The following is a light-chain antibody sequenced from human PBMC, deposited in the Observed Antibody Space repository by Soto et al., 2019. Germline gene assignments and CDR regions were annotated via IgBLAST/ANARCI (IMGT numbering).Light chain of an antibody. CDR3: QQYSNWPRT. CDR2: DAS. J-gene: IGKJ2*01. CDR1: QSVSRY. V-gene: IGKV3-11*01. Sequence: EIVLTQSPATLSLSPGDRATLSCRASQSVSRYLAWYQQKPGQAPRLLIYDASNRATGIPARFGGSGSGTDFTLTISSLEPEDFAVYYCQQYSNWPRTFGQGTKLEIK.